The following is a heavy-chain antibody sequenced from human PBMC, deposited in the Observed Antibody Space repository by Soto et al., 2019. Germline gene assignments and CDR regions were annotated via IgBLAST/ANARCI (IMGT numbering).Heavy chain of an antibody. J-gene: IGHJ4*02. Sequence: QLQLQESGPGLVEPSETLSLTCTVSGGSISSSSYYWGWIRQPPGKGLEWIGSIYYSGSTYYNPSLKSRVPISVDTSKNQFSLKLSSVTAADTAVYYCARLRVVTAVFDYWGQGTLVTVSS. CDR1: GGSISSSSYY. V-gene: IGHV4-39*01. D-gene: IGHD2-21*02. CDR2: IYYSGST. CDR3: ARLRVVTAVFDY.